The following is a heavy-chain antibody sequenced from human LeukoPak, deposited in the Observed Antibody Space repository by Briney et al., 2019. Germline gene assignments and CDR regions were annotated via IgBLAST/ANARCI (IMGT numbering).Heavy chain of an antibody. V-gene: IGHV1-2*02. D-gene: IGHD3-22*01. J-gene: IGHJ4*02. CDR3: VRDYPSSGYYSI. CDR1: GYTFTGYY. CDR2: INPNSGGT. Sequence: ASVRVSCKASGYTFTGYYMHWVRQAPGQGLEWMGWINPNSGGTNYAQKFQGRVTMTRDTSISTAYMELSRLRSDDTAVYYCVRDYPSSGYYSIWGQGTLVTVSS.